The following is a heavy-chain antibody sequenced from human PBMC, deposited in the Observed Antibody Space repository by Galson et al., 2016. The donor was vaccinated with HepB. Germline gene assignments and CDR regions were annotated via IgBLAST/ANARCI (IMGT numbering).Heavy chain of an antibody. Sequence: CAISGDSVSDVGAAWNWIRQSPSRGLEWLGMTKYRSKWYFDYGAYVKSRMTMSPDTSKNQRSLQLNSVTPEDTAVYYCAKGSLEGGFDYWGQGSLVTVSS. D-gene: IGHD3-16*01. CDR1: GDSVSDVGAA. J-gene: IGHJ4*02. V-gene: IGHV6-1*01. CDR3: AKGSLEGGFDY. CDR2: TKYRSKWYF.